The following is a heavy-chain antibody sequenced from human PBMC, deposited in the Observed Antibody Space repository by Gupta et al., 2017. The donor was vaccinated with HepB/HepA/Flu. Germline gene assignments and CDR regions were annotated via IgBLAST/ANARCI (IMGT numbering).Heavy chain of an antibody. CDR2: IGHSGST. J-gene: IGHJ2*01. V-gene: IGHV4-34*01. D-gene: IGHD2/OR15-2a*01. Sequence: QVQLQQWGAGLLKPSETLSLTCDDSGGSFSDSYWSWIRQPPGKGLEWIGDIGHSGSTNYNPSLKSRVTIAIDTSKNQFSLKLSSVTAADTALYHCAKNFDLWGRGTLVTVSS. CDR1: GGSFSDSY. CDR3: AKNFDL.